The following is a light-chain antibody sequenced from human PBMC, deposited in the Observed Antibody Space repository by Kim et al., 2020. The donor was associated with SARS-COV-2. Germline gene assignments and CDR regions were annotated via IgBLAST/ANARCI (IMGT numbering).Light chain of an antibody. CDR3: NSWARSANHYL. CDR1: RLRSYY. Sequence: SSELTQDPAVSVAMVQTVRIPCQGDRLRSYYASWYQQKPGQAPVLVIYGKNNRPSGITERFSGSSSGNTASLTITWAQAEDVGDYYCNSWARSANHYLFGTGTKVTFL. V-gene: IGLV3-19*01. J-gene: IGLJ1*01. CDR2: GKN.